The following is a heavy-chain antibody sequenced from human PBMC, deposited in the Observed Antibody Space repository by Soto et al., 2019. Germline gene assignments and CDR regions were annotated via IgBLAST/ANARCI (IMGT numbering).Heavy chain of an antibody. CDR3: AKDLRLYSSGWYATAGMDV. D-gene: IGHD6-19*01. V-gene: IGHV3-53*01. CDR1: GFTLSNY. Sequence: GGSLRLSCAASGFTLSNYMSWVRQAPGKGLEWVSVIYSGGSTYYADSVKGRFTISRDNSKNTLYLQMNSLRAEDTAVYYCAKDLRLYSSGWYATAGMDVWGQGTTVTVSS. J-gene: IGHJ6*02. CDR2: IYSGGST.